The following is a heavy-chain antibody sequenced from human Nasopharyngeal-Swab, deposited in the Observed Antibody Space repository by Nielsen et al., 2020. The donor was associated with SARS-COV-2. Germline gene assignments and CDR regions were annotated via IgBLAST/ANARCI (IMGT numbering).Heavy chain of an antibody. D-gene: IGHD6-19*01. J-gene: IGHJ4*02. Sequence: GGSLRLSCAASGFTFSSYAMSWVRQAPGKELEWVSAISGSGGSTYYADSVKGRFTISRDNSKNTLYLQMNSLRAEDTAVYYCAKRFQWLVLPYFDYWGQGTLVTVSS. V-gene: IGHV3-23*01. CDR3: AKRFQWLVLPYFDY. CDR1: GFTFSSYA. CDR2: ISGSGGST.